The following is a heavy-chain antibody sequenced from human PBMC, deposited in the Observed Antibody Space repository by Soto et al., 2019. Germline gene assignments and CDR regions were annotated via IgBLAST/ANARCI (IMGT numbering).Heavy chain of an antibody. CDR2: IYYSGST. V-gene: IGHV4-30-4*01. J-gene: IGHJ4*02. CDR3: ARARGARYFDY. CDR1: GGSISSGDYY. Sequence: QVQLQESGPGLVKPSQTLSLTCTVSGGSISSGDYYWSWIRQPPGKGLEWIGYIYYSGSTYYNPSPKSRVTIPVDTSKNQGSLKLSAVTAADTAGYYCARARGARYFDYWGQGTLVTVSS. D-gene: IGHD2-15*01.